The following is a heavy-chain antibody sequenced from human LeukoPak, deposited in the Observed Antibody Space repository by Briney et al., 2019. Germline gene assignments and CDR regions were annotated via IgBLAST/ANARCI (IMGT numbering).Heavy chain of an antibody. J-gene: IGHJ4*02. CDR2: IYPGDSAT. CDR3: ARLGGLWFGAVNYFDY. D-gene: IGHD3-10*01. Sequence: GDSLKISCKGSGYSFTSYWICCVRQMPGKRLECMGIIYPGDSATRYSPSFQGQVTISADKSISTAYLQWSSLKASDTAMYYCARLGGLWFGAVNYFDYWRQGTLVSDSS. CDR1: GYSFTSYW. V-gene: IGHV5-51*01.